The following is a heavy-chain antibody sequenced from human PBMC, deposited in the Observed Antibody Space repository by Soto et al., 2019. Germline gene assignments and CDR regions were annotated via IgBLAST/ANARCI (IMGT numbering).Heavy chain of an antibody. J-gene: IGHJ4*02. CDR2: TNSDGSDT. Sequence: GGSLRLSCAASGFTFSSYVMYWVRQAPGKGLVWVSRTNSDGSDTSYADSVKGRFTISRDNAKNTLYLQMNSLRAEDTAVYYCARDRGWALFDYWGQGTLVTVSS. CDR3: ARDRGWALFDY. D-gene: IGHD6-19*01. V-gene: IGHV3-74*01. CDR1: GFTFSSYV.